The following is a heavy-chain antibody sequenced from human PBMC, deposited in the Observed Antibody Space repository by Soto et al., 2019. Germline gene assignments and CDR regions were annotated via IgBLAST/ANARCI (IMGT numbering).Heavy chain of an antibody. J-gene: IGHJ4*02. CDR1: GFTFSSYA. CDR2: ISGSGGST. CDR3: AKDGGKNGDSSSWYLGNYYFDY. V-gene: IGHV3-23*01. Sequence: GGSLRLSCAASGFTFSSYAMSWVRQAPGKGLEWVSAISGSGGSTYYADSVKGRFTISRDNSKNTLYLQMNSLRAEDTAVYYCAKDGGKNGDSSSWYLGNYYFDYWGQGTLVTVSS. D-gene: IGHD6-13*01.